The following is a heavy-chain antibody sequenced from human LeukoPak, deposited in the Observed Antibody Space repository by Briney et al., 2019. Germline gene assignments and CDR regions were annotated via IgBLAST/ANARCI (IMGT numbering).Heavy chain of an antibody. CDR3: ARVGPAAIVDY. CDR2: MNPNSGNT. Sequence: ASVKVSCKASGYTFTSYDINWVRRATGQGLEWMGWMNPNSGNTGYAQKFQGRVTITRNTSISTAYMELSSLRSEDTAVYYCARVGPAAIVDYWGQGTLVTVSS. D-gene: IGHD2-2*01. CDR1: GYTFTSYD. J-gene: IGHJ4*02. V-gene: IGHV1-8*03.